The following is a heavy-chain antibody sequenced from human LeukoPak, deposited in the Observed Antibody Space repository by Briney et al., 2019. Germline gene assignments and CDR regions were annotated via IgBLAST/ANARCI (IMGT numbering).Heavy chain of an antibody. J-gene: IGHJ4*02. CDR2: IYYSGNT. CDR1: GGSITSGAYY. V-gene: IGHV4-39*01. D-gene: IGHD6-19*01. Sequence: SETLSLTCSVSGGSITSGAYYWGWIRQPPGKGLEWIGSIYYSGNTYHNPSLKSRVTIFVDTSRNQFSLKLSSVTAADTAVFYCARHPRYDGIGLAGPFDYWGQGNLVTVSS. CDR3: ARHPRYDGIGLAGPFDY.